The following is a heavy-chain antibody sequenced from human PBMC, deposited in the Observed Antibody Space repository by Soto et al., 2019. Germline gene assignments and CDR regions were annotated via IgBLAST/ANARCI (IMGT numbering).Heavy chain of an antibody. CDR2: ISYDGSNK. Sequence: GGSLRLSCAASGFTFSSYGMHWVRQAPGKGLEWVAVISYDGSNKYYADSVKGRFTISRDNSKNTLYLQMNSLRAEDTAVYYCAKRLSPYSGSSDAFDIWGQGTMVTVSS. CDR1: GFTFSSYG. V-gene: IGHV3-30*18. J-gene: IGHJ3*02. D-gene: IGHD1-26*01. CDR3: AKRLSPYSGSSDAFDI.